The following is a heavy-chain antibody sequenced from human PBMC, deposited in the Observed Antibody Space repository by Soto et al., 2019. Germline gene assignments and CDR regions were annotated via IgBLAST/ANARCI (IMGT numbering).Heavy chain of an antibody. Sequence: KPSETLSLTCTVSGGSISSYYWSWIRQPPGKGLEWIGYIYYSGSTNYNPSLKSRVTISVDTSKNQFSLKLSSVTAADTAVYYCARGYIGYSSSSDFDYYYGMDVWGQGTTVTVSS. D-gene: IGHD6-6*01. V-gene: IGHV4-59*01. CDR2: IYYSGST. CDR1: GGSISSYY. CDR3: ARGYIGYSSSSDFDYYYGMDV. J-gene: IGHJ6*02.